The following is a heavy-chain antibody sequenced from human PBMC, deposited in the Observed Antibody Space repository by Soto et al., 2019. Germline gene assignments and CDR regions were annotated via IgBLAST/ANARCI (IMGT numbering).Heavy chain of an antibody. CDR2: ISGYNGNI. J-gene: IGHJ4*02. CDR1: GYSFTSYG. Sequence: ASVKVSCKASGYSFTSYGVSWMRPAPGQGLEWMGWISGYNGNIRYAPRFQGRVTLTTDTSTSTAYLELRSLRSDDTAVYFCAKDEVATILDDWGQGTLVTVSS. D-gene: IGHD5-12*01. V-gene: IGHV1-18*01. CDR3: AKDEVATILDD.